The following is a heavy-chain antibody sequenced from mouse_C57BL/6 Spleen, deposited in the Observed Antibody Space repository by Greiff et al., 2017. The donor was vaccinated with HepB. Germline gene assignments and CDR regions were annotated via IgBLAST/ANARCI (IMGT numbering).Heavy chain of an antibody. J-gene: IGHJ3*01. CDR3: TRAAQAPCFGY. Sequence: EVQLQQSGPELVKPGASVKIPCKASGYTFTDYNMDWVKQSHGKSLEWIGDINPNNGGTNYNQKFKGKATLTVDKSSSTAYMELRSLTSEDAAVYGCTRAAQAPCFGYWGQGTLVTVSA. CDR1: GYTFTDYN. D-gene: IGHD3-2*02. V-gene: IGHV1-18*01. CDR2: INPNNGGT.